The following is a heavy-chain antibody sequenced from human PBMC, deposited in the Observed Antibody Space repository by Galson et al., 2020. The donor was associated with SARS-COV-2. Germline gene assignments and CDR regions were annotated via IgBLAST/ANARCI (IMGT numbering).Heavy chain of an antibody. CDR3: ARGPDCSGGSCYSNWLDP. CDR1: GGSLSSYY. J-gene: IGHJ5*02. Sequence: SETLSLTCTVSGGSLSSYYWSWIRQPAGQGLEWIGRIHNSGSTDYNPSLKTRVTMSVDTSKNQFSLKLSSVTAADTAVYYCARGPDCSGGSCYSNWLDPWGQGTLVTVSS. D-gene: IGHD2-15*01. CDR2: IHNSGST. V-gene: IGHV4-4*07.